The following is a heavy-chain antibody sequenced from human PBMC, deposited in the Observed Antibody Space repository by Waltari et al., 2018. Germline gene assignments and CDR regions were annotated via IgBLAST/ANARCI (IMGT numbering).Heavy chain of an antibody. CDR3: ARDLWGYSSSAAHRGYYYYYMDV. CDR2: TYTSGST. J-gene: IGHJ6*03. Sequence: QVQLQESGPGLVTPSATLSLTCTVSGGSISSYYWSWFRQPAGKGLEWIGRTYTSGSTNYCPSLKSRVTMSVDTSKNQFSLKLSSVTAADTAVYYCARDLWGYSSSAAHRGYYYYYMDVWGKGTTVTISS. CDR1: GGSISSYY. V-gene: IGHV4-4*07. D-gene: IGHD6-6*01.